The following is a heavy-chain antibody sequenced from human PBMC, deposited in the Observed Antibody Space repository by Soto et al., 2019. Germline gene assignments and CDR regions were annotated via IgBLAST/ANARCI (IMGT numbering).Heavy chain of an antibody. J-gene: IGHJ4*02. D-gene: IGHD3-10*01. V-gene: IGHV3-30-3*01. CDR1: GFTFSSYA. CDR2: ISYDGSNK. Sequence: PGGSLRLSCAASGFTFSSYAMHGFRQAPGKGLEWVAAISYDGSNKYYADSVKGRFTISRDNSTNTLYLQMTSLRAEDTAVYYCARGRRSLTRFDYWGQGTLVTVSS. CDR3: ARGRRSLTRFDY.